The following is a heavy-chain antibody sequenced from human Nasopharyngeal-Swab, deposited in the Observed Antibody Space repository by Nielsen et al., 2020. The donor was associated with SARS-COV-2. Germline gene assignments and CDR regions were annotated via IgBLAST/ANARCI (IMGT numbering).Heavy chain of an antibody. J-gene: IGHJ6*02. D-gene: IGHD3-10*01. CDR2: INHSGST. V-gene: IGHV4-34*01. CDR1: GGSFSGYY. Sequence: TLSLTGAVYGGSFSGYYWSWIRQPPGKGLEWIGEINHSGSTNYNPSLKSRVTISVDTSKNQFSLKLSSVTAADTAVYYCARGVRLTRITMVRGPIESVYGMDVWGQGTTVTVSS. CDR3: ARGVRLTRITMVRGPIESVYGMDV.